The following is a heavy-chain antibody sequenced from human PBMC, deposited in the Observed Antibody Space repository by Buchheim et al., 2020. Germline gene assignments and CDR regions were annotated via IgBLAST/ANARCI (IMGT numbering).Heavy chain of an antibody. Sequence: QVQLVESGGGVVQPGRSLRLSCAASGFTFSSYGMHWVRQAPGKGLEWVAVISYDGSNKYYADSVKGRFTISRDNSKNTLYLQMNSLRAEDTAVYYCAKVIRPSGWYGGSSYGMDVWGQGTT. CDR1: GFTFSSYG. CDR3: AKVIRPSGWYGGSSYGMDV. CDR2: ISYDGSNK. J-gene: IGHJ6*02. D-gene: IGHD6-19*01. V-gene: IGHV3-30*18.